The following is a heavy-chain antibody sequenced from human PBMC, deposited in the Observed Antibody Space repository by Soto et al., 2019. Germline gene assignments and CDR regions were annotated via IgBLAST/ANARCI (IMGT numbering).Heavy chain of an antibody. CDR1: AGSISRATHA. CDR3: ARINYSDTSGYYFFFDH. J-gene: IGHJ4*02. D-gene: IGHD3-22*01. Sequence: SETRSRTCGVSAGSISRATHAWSWIRQPPGKGLERICYISPIGSTYFNPSLRSRVTISVDKSKSQFSLKLSSVTAADTAVYYCARINYSDTSGYYFFFDHWGQGIQVTVSS. CDR2: ISPIGST. V-gene: IGHV4-30-2*01.